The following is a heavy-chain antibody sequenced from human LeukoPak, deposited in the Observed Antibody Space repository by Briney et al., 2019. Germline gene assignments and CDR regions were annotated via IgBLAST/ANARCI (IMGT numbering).Heavy chain of an antibody. CDR1: DGSISGYY. D-gene: IGHD6-6*01. V-gene: IGHV4-4*07. Sequence: SETLSLTCTVSDGSISGYYWTWIRQPAGKGLEWIGRIYTSDNTIYNPSLRSRVTMSVDTSKNQFSLKLSSVTAADTAVYYCARAGEAARPGYYYYYMDVWGKGTTVTVSS. CDR2: IYTSDNT. CDR3: ARAGEAARPGYYYYYMDV. J-gene: IGHJ6*03.